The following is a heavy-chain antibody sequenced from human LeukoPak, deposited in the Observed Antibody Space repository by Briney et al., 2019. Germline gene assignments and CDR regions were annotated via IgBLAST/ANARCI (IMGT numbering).Heavy chain of an antibody. J-gene: IGHJ6*02. CDR2: ISYSGTT. V-gene: IGHV4-59*12. D-gene: IGHD2-2*01. Sequence: KSSETLSLTCTVSGGSITSYHWSWIRQPPGKGLECIGYISYSGTTNYNPSLKSRVTISIDTSKNQFSLKLSSVTAADTAVYYCASLGQHNYGMDVWGQGTTVTVSS. CDR1: GGSITSYH. CDR3: ASLGQHNYGMDV.